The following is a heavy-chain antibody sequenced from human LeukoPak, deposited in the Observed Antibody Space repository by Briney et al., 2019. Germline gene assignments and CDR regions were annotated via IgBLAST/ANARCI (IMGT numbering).Heavy chain of an antibody. Sequence: SETLSLTCTVSGGSISGSGSSYYWVWIRQPPGKGLEWIGSLYYSGSTYYNPSLKSRITMSVDTSENQFSLELSSVTAADTAVYFCARTPRYSGNYYNAFDIWGLGTTVTVSS. CDR2: LYYSGST. CDR1: GGSISGSGSSYY. J-gene: IGHJ3*02. CDR3: ARTPRYSGNYYNAFDI. D-gene: IGHD1-26*01. V-gene: IGHV4-39*01.